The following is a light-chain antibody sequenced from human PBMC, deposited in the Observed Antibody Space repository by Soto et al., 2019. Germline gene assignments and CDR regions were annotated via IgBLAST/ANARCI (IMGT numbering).Light chain of an antibody. CDR1: SSNIGSNY. CDR3: AAWDDSLSRV. V-gene: IGLV1-47*01. J-gene: IGLJ1*01. Sequence: QPVLTQPPAASGTPWQRVTISCSGSSSNIGSNYVYWYQQLPGTDPKLLIYRNNQRPSGVPDRFSGSKSGTSASLAISGLRSEDEADYYCAAWDDSLSRVFGTGTKVTVL. CDR2: RNN.